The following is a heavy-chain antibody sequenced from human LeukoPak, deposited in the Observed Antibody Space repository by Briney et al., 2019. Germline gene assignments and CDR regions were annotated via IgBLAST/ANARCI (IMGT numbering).Heavy chain of an antibody. CDR3: ARRRGSGSYYDAFDI. CDR1: GGSISSGDYY. J-gene: IGHJ3*02. V-gene: IGHV4-30-4*01. CDR2: IYYSGST. Sequence: KASETLSLTCTVSGGSISSGDYYWSWIRQPPGKGLEWIGYIYYSGSTYYNPSLKSRVTISVDTSKNQFSLKLSSVTAADTAMYYCARRRGSGSYYDAFDIWGQGTMVTVSS. D-gene: IGHD3-10*01.